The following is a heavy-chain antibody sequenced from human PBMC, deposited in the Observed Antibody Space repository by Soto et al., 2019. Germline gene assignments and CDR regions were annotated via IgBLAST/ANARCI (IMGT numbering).Heavy chain of an antibody. D-gene: IGHD6-19*01. CDR2: MSYDGSNK. CDR1: GFTSSSYA. Sequence: QVQLVESGGGVVQPGRSRRLSCAASGFTSSSYARPWVRQAPGRGLEWVAVMSYDGSNKYYADSVKGRSTISRDNSKNTLYLQMNSLRAEDTAVYYCANGQWLLYWGQGTLVTVSS. J-gene: IGHJ4*02. CDR3: ANGQWLLY. V-gene: IGHV3-30*18.